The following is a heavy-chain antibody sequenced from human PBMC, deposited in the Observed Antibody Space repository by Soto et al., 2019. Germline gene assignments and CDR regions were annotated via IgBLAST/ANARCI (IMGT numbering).Heavy chain of an antibody. J-gene: IGHJ4*02. D-gene: IGHD4-17*01. Sequence: ASVKVSCQVSGYTLTELSMHWLRQSPGKGLEWMGGFDPEDGETIYAQKFQGRVTMTEDTSTDTAYMELSSLRSEDTAVYYCATTFPTVTMDDYWGQGTLVTVSS. CDR3: ATTFPTVTMDDY. V-gene: IGHV1-24*01. CDR2: FDPEDGET. CDR1: GYTLTELS.